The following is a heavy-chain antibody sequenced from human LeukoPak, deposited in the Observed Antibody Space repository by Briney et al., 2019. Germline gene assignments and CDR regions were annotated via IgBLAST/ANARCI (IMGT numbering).Heavy chain of an antibody. CDR1: GFTFSSYE. J-gene: IGHJ4*02. D-gene: IGHD6-19*01. V-gene: IGHV3-48*03. CDR3: ARPSHITVALDY. Sequence: GGSLRLSCAASGFTFSSYEMNWVRQAPGKGLEWVSYISSGGSTIFYADSVKGRFTISRDNAKNSLYLQMNSLRAEDTAVYYCARPSHITVALDYWGQGTLVTVSS. CDR2: ISSGGSTI.